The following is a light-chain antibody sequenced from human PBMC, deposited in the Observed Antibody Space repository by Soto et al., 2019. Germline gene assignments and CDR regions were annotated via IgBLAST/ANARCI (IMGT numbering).Light chain of an antibody. CDR1: SSDIGSNNY. CDR2: EVS. Sequence: QSVLTQPASVSGSPGQSITISCTGTSSDIGSNNYVSWFQQRPVKAPTLIIYEVSNRPSGVSTHFSGSKSGNTASLTISGLLPEDEAEYFCSSYTTTTRLFGGGTKLTVL. V-gene: IGLV2-14*01. J-gene: IGLJ3*02. CDR3: SSYTTTTRL.